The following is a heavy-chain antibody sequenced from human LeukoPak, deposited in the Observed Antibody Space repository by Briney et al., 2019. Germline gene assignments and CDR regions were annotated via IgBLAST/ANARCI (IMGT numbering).Heavy chain of an antibody. CDR2: ISYDGSNK. V-gene: IGHV3-30-3*01. CDR1: GFTFSSYA. Sequence: QPGGSLRLSCAASGFTFSSYAIHWVRQAPGKGLEWVAVISYDGSNKYYADSVKGRFTISRDNSKNTLYLQMNSLRAEDTAVYYCATAGYSYGYYYYYYMDVWGKGTTVTVSS. J-gene: IGHJ6*03. D-gene: IGHD5-18*01. CDR3: ATAGYSYGYYYYYYMDV.